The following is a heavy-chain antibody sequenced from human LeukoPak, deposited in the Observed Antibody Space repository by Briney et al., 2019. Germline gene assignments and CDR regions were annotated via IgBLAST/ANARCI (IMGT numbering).Heavy chain of an antibody. CDR2: INNDGSST. V-gene: IGHV3-74*01. Sequence: GGSLRLSCAASGYTFGSYWMYWVRQAPGKGLVWVSRINNDGSSTIYADSVKGRFTISRDNAKNTLYLQMNSLRDDDTAVYYCVRDNGGEHLWGQGTLVTVSS. D-gene: IGHD3-16*01. CDR1: GYTFGSYW. CDR3: VRDNGGEHL. J-gene: IGHJ4*02.